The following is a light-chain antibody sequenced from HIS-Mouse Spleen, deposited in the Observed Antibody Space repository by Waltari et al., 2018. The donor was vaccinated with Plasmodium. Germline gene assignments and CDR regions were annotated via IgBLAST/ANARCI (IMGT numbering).Light chain of an antibody. V-gene: IGKV1-39*01. CDR2: AAS. CDR1: QRISSY. CDR3: QQSYSTPWT. J-gene: IGKJ1*01. Sequence: DVQKTQSSSSLSASVGDRVTITCRASQRISSYLNWYQQKPGKAPKLLIYAASSLQSGVPSRFSGSGSGTDFTLTISSLQPEDFATYYCQQSYSTPWTFGQGTKVEIK.